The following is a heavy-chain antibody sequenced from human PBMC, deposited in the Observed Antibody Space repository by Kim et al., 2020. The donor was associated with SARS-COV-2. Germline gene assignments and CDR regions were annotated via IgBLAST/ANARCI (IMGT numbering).Heavy chain of an antibody. D-gene: IGHD2-15*01. CDR2: IWYDGSNK. V-gene: IGHV3-33*06. Sequence: GGSLRLSCAASGFTFSSYAMHWVRQAPGKGLEWVAVIWYDGSNKYYADSVKGRFTISRDNSKKTLYLQMNSLRAEDTAVYYCAKQVYRRINYCSGGSSLPRDVFDIWGQGTMVTVSS. CDR1: GFTFSSYA. CDR3: AKQVYRRINYCSGGSSLPRDVFDI. J-gene: IGHJ3*02.